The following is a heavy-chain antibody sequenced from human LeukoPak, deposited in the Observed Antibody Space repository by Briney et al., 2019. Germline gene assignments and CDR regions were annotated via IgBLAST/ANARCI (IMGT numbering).Heavy chain of an antibody. CDR2: FDPEDVET. V-gene: IGHV1-24*01. CDR3: ATDFYRGRQFDY. D-gene: IGHD2/OR15-2a*01. Sequence: GASVKVSCKVSGNTFTDLSMNWVRQAPGKGLEWMGGFDPEDVETIYAQKFQGRVTMTEDTSTATAYMDLSSLRPDDTVVYYCATDFYRGRQFDYWGQGTLVTVSS. J-gene: IGHJ4*02. CDR1: GNTFTDLS.